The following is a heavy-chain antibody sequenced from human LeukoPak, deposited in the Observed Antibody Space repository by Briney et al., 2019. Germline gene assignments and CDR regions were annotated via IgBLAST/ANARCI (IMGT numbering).Heavy chain of an antibody. Sequence: SETLSLTCTVSGYSISSGYYWGWIRQPPGKGLEWIGSIYHSGSTYYNPSLKSRVTISVDTSKNQFSLKLSSVTAADTAVYYCARSNAPDFDYWGQGTLVTVSS. CDR2: IYHSGST. CDR3: ARSNAPDFDY. CDR1: GYSISSGYY. J-gene: IGHJ4*02. V-gene: IGHV4-38-2*02.